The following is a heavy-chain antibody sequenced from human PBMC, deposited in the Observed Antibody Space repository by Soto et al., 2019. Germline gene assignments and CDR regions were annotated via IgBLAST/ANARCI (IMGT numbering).Heavy chain of an antibody. Sequence: ASVKVSCKASGYTFTNYDINWGRQATGQGLEWMGWMNPNSGYAGYAQKFQGRVTMTRNTSVNTAYMEVSSLRSEDTAVYYCARQGAGLFAYWGQGTLVTVSS. CDR1: GYTFTNYD. J-gene: IGHJ4*02. CDR3: ARQGAGLFAY. D-gene: IGHD6-19*01. CDR2: MNPNSGYA. V-gene: IGHV1-8*01.